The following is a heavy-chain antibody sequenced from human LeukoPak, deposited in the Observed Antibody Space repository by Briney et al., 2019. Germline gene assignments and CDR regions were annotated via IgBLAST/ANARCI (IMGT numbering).Heavy chain of an antibody. D-gene: IGHD4-23*01. CDR1: GGSFSGYY. CDR3: ARDRYTVVSWYFDL. CDR2: INHSGST. Sequence: PSETLSLTCAVYGGSFSGYYWSWIRQPPGKGLEWIGEINHSGSTNYNASLKSRVTISVDTSKNQFSLKLSSVTAADTAVYYCARDRYTVVSWYFDLWGRGTLVTVSS. J-gene: IGHJ2*01. V-gene: IGHV4-34*01.